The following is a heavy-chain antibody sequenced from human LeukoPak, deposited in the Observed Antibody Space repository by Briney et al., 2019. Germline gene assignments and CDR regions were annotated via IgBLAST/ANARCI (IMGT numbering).Heavy chain of an antibody. V-gene: IGHV3-7*01. CDR3: ARDPSRYDLDY. CDR1: GFSFSRSY. J-gene: IGHJ4*02. Sequence: GGSLRLSCAASGFSFSRSYMNWVRQAPGKGLEWVATIKRDGVDKYYVDSVKGRFTISRDTAKNSLFLQMNSLRAEDTAVYYCARDPSRYDLDYWGQGTLVTVSS. CDR2: IKRDGVDK. D-gene: IGHD5-12*01.